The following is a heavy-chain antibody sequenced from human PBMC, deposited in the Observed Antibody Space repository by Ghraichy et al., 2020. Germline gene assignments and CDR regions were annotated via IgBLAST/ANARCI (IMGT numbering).Heavy chain of an antibody. V-gene: IGHV4-30-4*08. CDR1: GDSISSGDYY. CDR3: ARARNSSGYYPVGY. Sequence: LSLTCTVSGDSISSGDYYWGWIRQLPGKGLEWLGYIYKSGSTYYSPSLKSRLIISIDTSKNQFSLKLNSVTAADTAVYYCARARNSSGYYPVGYWGQGTLVAVSS. J-gene: IGHJ4*02. D-gene: IGHD3-22*01. CDR2: IYKSGST.